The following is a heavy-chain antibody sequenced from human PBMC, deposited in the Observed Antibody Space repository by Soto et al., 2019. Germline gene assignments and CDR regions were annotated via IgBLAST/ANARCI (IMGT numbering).Heavy chain of an antibody. CDR1: GGSISSGGYY. Sequence: SETLSLTCTVSGGSISSGGYYWSWIRQHPGKGLEWIGYIYYSGSTYYNPSLKSRVTISVDTSKNQFSLKLRSVTAADTAVYYCARVPLRHYYDSSGYFYWGQGTRVTVSS. V-gene: IGHV4-31*03. J-gene: IGHJ4*02. CDR2: IYYSGST. D-gene: IGHD3-22*01. CDR3: ARVPLRHYYDSSGYFY.